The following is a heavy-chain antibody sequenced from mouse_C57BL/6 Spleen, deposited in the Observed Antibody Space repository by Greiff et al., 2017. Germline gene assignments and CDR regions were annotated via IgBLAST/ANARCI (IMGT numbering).Heavy chain of an antibody. CDR1: GYSITSGYD. J-gene: IGHJ1*03. CDR3: ARGPLYYYGSHWYFDV. V-gene: IGHV3-1*01. D-gene: IGHD1-1*01. CDR2: ISYSGST. Sequence: EVKLQESGPGMVKPSQSLSLTCTVTGYSITSGYDWHWIRHFPGNKLEWMGYISYSGSTNYNPSLKSRISITHDTSKNHFFLKLNSVTTEDTATYYCARGPLYYYGSHWYFDVWGTGTTVTVSS.